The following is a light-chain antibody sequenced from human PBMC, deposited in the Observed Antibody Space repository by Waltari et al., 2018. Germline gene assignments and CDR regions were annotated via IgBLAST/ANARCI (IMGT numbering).Light chain of an antibody. CDR2: KAS. Sequence: DIQMTQSPSTLSASVGDTGTITCRASQTVSAWLAWYQQKPGNAPKLLIYKASNLKSGVPSRFSGSGSGTEFTLTINSLQPDDFATYYCQHYNNYSGTFGQGTRVELK. CDR1: QTVSAW. V-gene: IGKV1-5*03. J-gene: IGKJ1*01. CDR3: QHYNNYSGT.